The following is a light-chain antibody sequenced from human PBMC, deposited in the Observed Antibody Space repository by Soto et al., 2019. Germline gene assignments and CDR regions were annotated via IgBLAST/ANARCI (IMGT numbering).Light chain of an antibody. CDR2: GAS. CDR1: QSIDRY. Sequence: DIQMTQSPSSLSASVGDRVTITCRASQSIDRYLNWYQQKPGTAPKLLISGASSLRSGVPSRFSGSGPGTDFTLTINSLQPEDFATYYCQQGSRTLTFGGGTKVDIK. CDR3: QQGSRTLT. V-gene: IGKV1-39*01. J-gene: IGKJ4*01.